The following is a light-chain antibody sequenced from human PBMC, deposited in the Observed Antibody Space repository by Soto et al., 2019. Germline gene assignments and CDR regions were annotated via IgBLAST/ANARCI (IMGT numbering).Light chain of an antibody. CDR2: DAS. CDR1: QSVSSY. V-gene: IGKV3-11*01. Sequence: EIVLTQSPATLSLSPGERATLSCRASQSVSSYLAWYQQKPGQAPRLLIYDASNRATGIPARFSGSGSGTXXXLXISXLXPXDFAVYYCQQRSKWPLTFGGGTKVETK. CDR3: QQRSKWPLT. J-gene: IGKJ4*01.